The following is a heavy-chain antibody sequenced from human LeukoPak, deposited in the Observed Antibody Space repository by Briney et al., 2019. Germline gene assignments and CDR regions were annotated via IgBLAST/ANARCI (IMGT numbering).Heavy chain of an antibody. D-gene: IGHD3-22*01. V-gene: IGHV3-23*01. Sequence: GGSLRLSCAASGFTFSSYGMHWVRQAPGKGLEWVSAISGSGGSTYYADSVKGRFTISRDNSKNTLYLQMNSLRAEDTAVYYCAKDATTYYYDSSYAFDIWGQGTMVTVSS. CDR2: ISGSGGST. CDR3: AKDATTYYYDSSYAFDI. J-gene: IGHJ3*02. CDR1: GFTFSSYG.